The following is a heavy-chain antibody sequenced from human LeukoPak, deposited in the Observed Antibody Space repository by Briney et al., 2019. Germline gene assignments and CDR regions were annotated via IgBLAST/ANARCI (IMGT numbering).Heavy chain of an antibody. Sequence: ASVTVSFTASGYTFTSYGISWVRQAPGQGLEWMGWISAYNGNTNYAQKLQGRVTMTTDTSTSTAYMELRSLRSDDTAVYYCARAPYGDYPGDFDYWGQGTLVTVSS. D-gene: IGHD4-17*01. CDR1: GYTFTSYG. CDR2: ISAYNGNT. J-gene: IGHJ4*02. CDR3: ARAPYGDYPGDFDY. V-gene: IGHV1-18*01.